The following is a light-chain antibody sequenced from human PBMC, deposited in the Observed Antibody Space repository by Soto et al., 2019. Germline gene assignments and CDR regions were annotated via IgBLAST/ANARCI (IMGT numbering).Light chain of an antibody. Sequence: EIVLTQSPGTLSLSPGERATLSCRASQSVSSSYLAWYQQKPGQAPRLLIYGASSRATGIPDRFSGSGSGTDFTLTSTRLEPEAFAVYYCQQYGSSPRTFGPGTKVEIK. CDR1: QSVSSSY. J-gene: IGKJ1*01. V-gene: IGKV3-20*01. CDR3: QQYGSSPRT. CDR2: GAS.